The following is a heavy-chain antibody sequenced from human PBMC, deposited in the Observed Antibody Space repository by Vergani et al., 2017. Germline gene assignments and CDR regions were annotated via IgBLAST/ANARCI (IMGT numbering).Heavy chain of an antibody. V-gene: IGHV4-38-2*02. Sequence: QVQLQESGPGLVKPSETLSLTCTVSGDSVISTDYHWGWIRQPPGKGLEWIGSIYYSGSTYYNPSLKSRVTISVDTSKNQFSLKLSSVTAADTAVYYCARDRREYQLLRAPYYYYMDVWGKGTTVTVSS. CDR3: ARDRREYQLLRAPYYYYMDV. CDR2: IYYSGST. CDR1: GDSVISTDYH. J-gene: IGHJ6*03. D-gene: IGHD2-2*01.